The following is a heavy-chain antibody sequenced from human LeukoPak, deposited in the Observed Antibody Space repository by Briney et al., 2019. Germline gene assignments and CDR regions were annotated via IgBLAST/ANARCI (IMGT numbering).Heavy chain of an antibody. D-gene: IGHD3-10*01. CDR3: ARDRGGPFDY. J-gene: IGHJ4*02. V-gene: IGHV4-59*01. CDR1: GGSISSYY. CDR2: IYYSGIT. Sequence: SETLSLTCTVSGGSISSYYWSWIRQPPGKGLEWIGYIYYSGITNYNPSLKSRVTISVDTSKNQFSLKLSSVAAADTAVYYCARDRGGPFDYWGQGTLVTVSS.